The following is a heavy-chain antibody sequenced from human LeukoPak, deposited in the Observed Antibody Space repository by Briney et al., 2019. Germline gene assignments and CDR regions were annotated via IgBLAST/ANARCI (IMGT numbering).Heavy chain of an antibody. Sequence: GASVKVSCKASGYTFSGYYIHWVRQAPGQGLEWMGWINPNSGDTHYAQKFQGRVTLTRDTSIGTAYMELSSLTSDVTAVYYCARGGFDYWGQGTLVTVSS. CDR3: ARGGFDY. V-gene: IGHV1-2*02. CDR2: INPNSGDT. J-gene: IGHJ4*02. CDR1: GYTFSGYY.